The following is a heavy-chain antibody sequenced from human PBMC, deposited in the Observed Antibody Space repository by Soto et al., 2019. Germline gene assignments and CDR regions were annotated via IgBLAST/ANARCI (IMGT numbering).Heavy chain of an antibody. J-gene: IGHJ4*02. CDR1: GFTFSTYD. CDR3: ARGWGYSF. V-gene: IGHV3-13*01. CDR2: IGTIGDT. Sequence: EVQLVESGGGLVQPGGSLRLSCAASGFTFSTYDMHWVRQVTGKVLEWVSTIGTIGDTYYARSVKGRFIISRENAKNSLYLQMNSRRAEDTAVYYCARGWGYSFWGQGTLVTVSS. D-gene: IGHD5-18*01.